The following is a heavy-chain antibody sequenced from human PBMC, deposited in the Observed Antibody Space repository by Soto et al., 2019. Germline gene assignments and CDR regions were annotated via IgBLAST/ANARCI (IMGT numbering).Heavy chain of an antibody. V-gene: IGHV3-9*02. D-gene: IGHD6-6*01. CDR3: AKGCSSSSYSAFDI. Sequence: GRSLRLPCAAFGFNSDDYAMLWFRQAPGKGLEWVSGISWNSGSICYADSVKGRFTISRDNAKNSLYLQMNSRRAEDTALYCCAKGCSSSSYSAFDILGQGTMVTVSS. CDR1: GFNSDDYA. CDR2: ISWNSGSI. J-gene: IGHJ3*02.